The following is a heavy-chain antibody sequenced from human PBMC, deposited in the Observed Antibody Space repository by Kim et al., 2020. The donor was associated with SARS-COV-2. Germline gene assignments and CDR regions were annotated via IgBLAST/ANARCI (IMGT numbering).Heavy chain of an antibody. V-gene: IGHV3-30*18. CDR2: ISYDGSNK. Sequence: GGSLRLSCAASGFTFSSYGMHWVRQAPGKGLEWVAVISYDGSNKYYADSVKGRFTISRDNSKNTLYLQMNSLRAEDTAVYYCAKDRWRGSGSYYNFDYWGQRTLVTVSS. CDR3: AKDRWRGSGSYYNFDY. J-gene: IGHJ4*02. CDR1: GFTFSSYG. D-gene: IGHD3-10*01.